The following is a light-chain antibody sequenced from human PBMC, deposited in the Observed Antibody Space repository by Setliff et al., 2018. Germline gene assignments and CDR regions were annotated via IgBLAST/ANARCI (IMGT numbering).Light chain of an antibody. Sequence: QSVLTQPASVSGSPGQSITISCTGTSSDVGGYNYVSWYQQHPGKAPKLMIYGVSSRPSGVSNRFSGSKSDDTASLTISGLQTEDEADYYCGSYTITSTLFVFGSGTKVTVL. J-gene: IGLJ1*01. CDR1: SSDVGGYNY. V-gene: IGLV2-14*01. CDR3: GSYTITSTLFV. CDR2: GVS.